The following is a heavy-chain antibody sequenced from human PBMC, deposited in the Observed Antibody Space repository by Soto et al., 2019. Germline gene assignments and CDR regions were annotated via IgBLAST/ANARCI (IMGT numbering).Heavy chain of an antibody. CDR1: GFTFSSYA. Sequence: EVQLLDSGGGLVQPGGSLRLSCAASGFTFSSYAMNWVRQAPGKGLEWDSVISGSGDSTYYADSVKGRFTISRDNSKNTLYLQMNRLRAEDTAVYYCARRGPGTYFGYWGQGTLVTVSS. V-gene: IGHV3-23*01. CDR2: ISGSGDST. J-gene: IGHJ4*02. D-gene: IGHD6-13*01. CDR3: ARRGPGTYFGY.